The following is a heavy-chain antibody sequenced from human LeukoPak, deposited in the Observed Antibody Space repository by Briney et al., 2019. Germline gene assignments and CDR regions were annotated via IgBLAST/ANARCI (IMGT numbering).Heavy chain of an antibody. D-gene: IGHD6-19*01. CDR3: VANGWYALDI. V-gene: IGHV4-34*01. J-gene: IGHJ3*02. CDR1: GGSFSGYY. CDR2: IYHSGST. Sequence: PSETLSLTCAVYGGSFSGYYWSWIRQPPGRGLEWIGEIYHSGSTNYKPSLRSRVTISVDKSENQFSLNLSSVTAADTAVYYCVANGWYALDIWGQGTMVTVSS.